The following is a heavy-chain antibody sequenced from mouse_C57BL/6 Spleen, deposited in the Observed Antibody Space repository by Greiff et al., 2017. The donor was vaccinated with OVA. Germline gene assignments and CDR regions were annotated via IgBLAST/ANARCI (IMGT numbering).Heavy chain of an antibody. CDR3: ARGRVPYAMDY. CDR1: GYTFTDYY. J-gene: IGHJ4*01. V-gene: IGHV1-26*01. Sequence: VQLQQSGPELVKPGASVKISCKASGYTFTDYYMNWVKQSHGKSLEWIGDINPNNGGTSYNQKFKGKAPLTVDKSSSTAYMELRSLTSEDSAVYYCARGRVPYAMDYWGQGTSVTVSA. CDR2: INPNNGGT.